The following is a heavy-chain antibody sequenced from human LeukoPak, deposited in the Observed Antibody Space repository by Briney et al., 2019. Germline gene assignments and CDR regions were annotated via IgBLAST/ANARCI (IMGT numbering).Heavy chain of an antibody. J-gene: IGHJ4*02. V-gene: IGHV3-11*04. CDR2: ISSSGTII. CDR3: VRERFYYGSGGSPVDY. D-gene: IGHD3-22*01. CDR1: GFTFSYYY. Sequence: PGGSLRLSCAASGFTFSYYYMSWVRQAPGKGLEYVSYISSSGTIIYYADSVKGRFTISRDNAKNSLYLQMNSLRAEDTAVYYCVRERFYYGSGGSPVDYWGQGTLVTVSS.